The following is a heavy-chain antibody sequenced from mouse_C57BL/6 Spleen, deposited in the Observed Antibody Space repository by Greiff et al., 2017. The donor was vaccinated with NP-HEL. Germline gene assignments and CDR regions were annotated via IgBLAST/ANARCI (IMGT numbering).Heavy chain of an antibody. CDR1: GFSLTSYG. J-gene: IGHJ1*03. Sequence: VKLVESGPGLVAPSQGLSITCTVSGFSLTSYGVHWVRQPPGKGLEWLVVIWSDGSTTYNSALKSRLSISKDNSKSQVFLKMNSLQTDYTAMYYCARHYYGSSWYFDVWGTGTTVTVSS. CDR2: IWSDGST. D-gene: IGHD1-1*01. CDR3: ARHYYGSSWYFDV. V-gene: IGHV2-6-1*01.